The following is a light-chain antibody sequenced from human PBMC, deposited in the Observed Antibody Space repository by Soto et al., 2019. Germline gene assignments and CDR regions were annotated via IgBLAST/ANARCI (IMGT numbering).Light chain of an antibody. J-gene: IGKJ1*01. CDR2: WAS. V-gene: IGKV4-1*01. CDR1: RDVLFTSGGKNC. Sequence: DIVLTQSPDSLAVSLGERATINCKSSRDVLFTSGGKNCLAWYQQRPGQPPKLLIYWASTRESGVPDRFSGSESGTDFTLTISSLQAEDAAIYYCQQYHGTPWTFGQGTKVEIK. CDR3: QQYHGTPWT.